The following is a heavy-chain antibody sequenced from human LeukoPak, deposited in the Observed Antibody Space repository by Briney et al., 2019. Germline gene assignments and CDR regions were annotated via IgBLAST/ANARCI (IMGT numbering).Heavy chain of an antibody. CDR1: GYTFTAYY. CDR3: ARDLDRSWTAYFQP. J-gene: IGHJ1*01. D-gene: IGHD6-13*01. CDR2: GNPNDGGT. V-gene: IGHV1-2*02. Sequence: ASVRVSCTAAGYTFTAYYIHWVRQAPGQGLEWRGGGNPNDGGTNNAQKFTGRGAITSDTAITTASMDLSSLTSDDTAVYYCARDLDRSWTAYFQPWGQGTLVTVSS.